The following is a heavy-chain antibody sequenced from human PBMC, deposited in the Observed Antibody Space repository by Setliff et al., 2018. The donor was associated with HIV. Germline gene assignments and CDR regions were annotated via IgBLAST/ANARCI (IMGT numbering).Heavy chain of an antibody. V-gene: IGHV3-48*03. CDR2: ISSSGSTR. J-gene: IGHJ6*03. CDR1: GFTFSSYE. Sequence: GGSLRLSCAASGFTFSSYEMNWVRQAPGKGLEWVSYISSSGSTRYYAVSVKGRFTISRDNAKNSLYLQMNSLRAEDTAIYYCAKRRVCNTSCYIVDYMDVWGKGTTVTVSS. D-gene: IGHD2-21*01. CDR3: AKRRVCNTSCYIVDYMDV.